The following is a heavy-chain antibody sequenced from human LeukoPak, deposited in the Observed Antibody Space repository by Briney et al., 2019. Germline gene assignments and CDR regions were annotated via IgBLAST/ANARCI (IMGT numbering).Heavy chain of an antibody. Sequence: SETLSLTCTVSGASISTYYWSWIRQPAGKGLEWIGRMYTSGSTNYNPSLKSRVTMPVDTSKNQLSLKLSSVTAADTAVYFCARDNGGDYWYPDIWGRGTLVTVSS. CDR2: MYTSGST. V-gene: IGHV4-4*07. J-gene: IGHJ2*01. CDR1: GASISTYY. D-gene: IGHD2-21*01. CDR3: ARDNGGDYWYPDI.